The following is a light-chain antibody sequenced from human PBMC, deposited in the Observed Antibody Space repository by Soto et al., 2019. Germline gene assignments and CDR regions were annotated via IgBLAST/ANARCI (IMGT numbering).Light chain of an antibody. CDR1: QSGSSN. CDR2: GAS. V-gene: IGKV3-15*01. Sequence: EIVMTQSPATLSVSPGERATLSCRASQSGSSNLAWYQQKPGQAPRLLIYGASTRATGIPARFSGSGSGTEFTLTISSLQSEDFAVYYCQQYKKWPPYTFGQGTKLEIK. CDR3: QQYKKWPPYT. J-gene: IGKJ2*01.